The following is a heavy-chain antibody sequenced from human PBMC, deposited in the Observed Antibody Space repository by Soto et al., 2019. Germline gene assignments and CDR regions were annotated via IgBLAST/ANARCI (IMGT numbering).Heavy chain of an antibody. CDR3: ARGDFDI. Sequence: GGSLRLSCAASGFTFSSYSMNWVRQAPGKGLEWVSYISSSSSNIYYADTVKGRFPISRDNAKNSLYLQMTSLRDEATAVYYCARGDFDIWGQGTMVTVSS. V-gene: IGHV3-48*02. CDR2: ISSSSSNI. J-gene: IGHJ3*02. CDR1: GFTFSSYS.